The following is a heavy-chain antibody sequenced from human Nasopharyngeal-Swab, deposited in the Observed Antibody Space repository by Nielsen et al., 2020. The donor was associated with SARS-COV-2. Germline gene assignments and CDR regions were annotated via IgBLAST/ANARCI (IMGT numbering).Heavy chain of an antibody. J-gene: IGHJ6*02. Sequence: SLKISCAASGFTFDDYAMHWVRQAPGKGLEWVSGISWNRGSIGYADSVKGRLTISRDNAKNSLYLQMNSLRAEDTALYYCAKDASIDFWSGYVAYGMDVWGQGTTVTVSS. CDR3: AKDASIDFWSGYVAYGMDV. CDR1: GFTFDDYA. V-gene: IGHV3-9*01. CDR2: ISWNRGSI. D-gene: IGHD3-3*01.